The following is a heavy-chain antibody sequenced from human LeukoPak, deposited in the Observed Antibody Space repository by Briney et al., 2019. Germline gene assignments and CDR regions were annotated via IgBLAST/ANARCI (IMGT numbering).Heavy chain of an antibody. Sequence: ASVKVSCKASGYTFPRYYMHWVRQAPGQGLEWMGIINPSGGSTSYAQKFQGRVTMTRDTSTSTVYMELSSLRSEDTAVYYCARDTAMALYYFDYWGQGTLVTVSS. CDR3: ARDTAMALYYFDY. CDR1: GYTFPRYY. V-gene: IGHV1-46*01. CDR2: INPSGGST. J-gene: IGHJ4*02. D-gene: IGHD5-18*01.